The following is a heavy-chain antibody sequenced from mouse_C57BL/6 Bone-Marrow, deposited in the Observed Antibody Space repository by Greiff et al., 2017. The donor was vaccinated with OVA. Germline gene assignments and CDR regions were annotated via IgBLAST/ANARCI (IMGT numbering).Heavy chain of an antibody. D-gene: IGHD2-4*01. CDR1: GYAFSSSW. Sequence: QVQLKESGPELVKPGASVKISCKASGYAFSSSWMNWVKQRPGKGLEWIGRIYPGDGDTNYNGKFKGKATLTADKSSSTAYMQLSSLTSEDSAVYFCARNRYLSDYAWFAYWGQGTLVTVSA. CDR2: IYPGDGDT. J-gene: IGHJ3*01. V-gene: IGHV1-82*01. CDR3: ARNRYLSDYAWFAY.